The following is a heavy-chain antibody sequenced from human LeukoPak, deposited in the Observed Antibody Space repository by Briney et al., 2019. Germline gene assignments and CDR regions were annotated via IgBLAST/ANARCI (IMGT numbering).Heavy chain of an antibody. V-gene: IGHV1-2*02. CDR1: GYTFTGYY. D-gene: IGHD2-2*01. Sequence: GASVKVSCKASGYTFTGYYMHWVRQAPGQGLEWMGWINPNSGSTNYAQKFQGRVTMTRDTSISTAYMELSRLRSDDTAVYYCARVKGCSSTSCYAPPDYWGQGTLVTVSS. CDR2: INPNSGST. CDR3: ARVKGCSSTSCYAPPDY. J-gene: IGHJ4*02.